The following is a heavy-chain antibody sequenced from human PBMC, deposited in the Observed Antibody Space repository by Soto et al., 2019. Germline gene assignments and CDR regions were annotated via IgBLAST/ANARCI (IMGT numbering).Heavy chain of an antibody. J-gene: IGHJ4*02. CDR3: VRDGAVAGNINFDF. CDR1: GYIFTNYA. V-gene: IGHV1-3*01. D-gene: IGHD6-19*01. Sequence: QVQLVQSGAEVKRPGASVKVSCKASGYIFTNYAVHWVRQAPGQRLEWMGWINAGDGNTKYSQNFQGRVTFTRDTSASTGYMELSSLRSEDTAVYYCVRDGAVAGNINFDFWGRGTLVTVSS. CDR2: INAGDGNT.